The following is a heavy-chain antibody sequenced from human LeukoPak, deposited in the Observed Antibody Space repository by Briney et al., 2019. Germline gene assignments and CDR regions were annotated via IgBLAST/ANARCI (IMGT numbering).Heavy chain of an antibody. CDR1: GFTFSSYA. CDR3: ARDRVYYDSSGYYRRINWFDP. Sequence: PGGSLRLSCAASGFTFSSYAMHWVRQAPCKGLEWVAVISYDGSNKYYADSVKGRFTISRDNSKNTLYLQMNSLRAEDTAVYYCARDRVYYDSSGYYRRINWFDPWGQGTLVTVSS. J-gene: IGHJ5*02. D-gene: IGHD3-22*01. V-gene: IGHV3-30-3*01. CDR2: ISYDGSNK.